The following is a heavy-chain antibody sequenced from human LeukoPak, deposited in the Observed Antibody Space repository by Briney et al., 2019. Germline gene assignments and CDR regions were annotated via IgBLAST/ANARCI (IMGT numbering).Heavy chain of an antibody. CDR3: ARRAVAGTEFWFDP. Sequence: GESLKISCEGSGYSFSNHWIVWVRQMPGKGLEWMGLINPSDSDIRYSQSFQDRVTISADSSISTAYLQWSSLKASDTAMYYCARRAVAGTEFWFDPWGQGTLVTVSS. D-gene: IGHD6-19*01. J-gene: IGHJ5*02. CDR2: INPSDSDI. CDR1: GYSFSNHW. V-gene: IGHV5-51*01.